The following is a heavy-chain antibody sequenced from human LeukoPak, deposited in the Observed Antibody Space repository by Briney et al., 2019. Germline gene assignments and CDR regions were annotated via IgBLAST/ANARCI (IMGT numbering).Heavy chain of an antibody. CDR3: TRDSGTYNWLDP. V-gene: IGHV3-73*01. CDR1: GFTFSGCA. D-gene: IGHD1-26*01. CDR2: IDKKDNFHAT. Sequence: GGSLRLSCAASGFTFSGCAIHWVRQASGKGLEWVGHIDKKDNFHATAYAASVQGRFSISRDDSKNTAFLHMNSLKTEDMALYYCTRDSGTYNWLDPWGQGTLVTVSS. J-gene: IGHJ5*02.